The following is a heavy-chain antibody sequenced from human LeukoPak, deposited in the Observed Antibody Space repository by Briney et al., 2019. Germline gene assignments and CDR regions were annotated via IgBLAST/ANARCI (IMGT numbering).Heavy chain of an antibody. D-gene: IGHD2-15*01. CDR1: GFTFSSYA. CDR3: ARGYCSGGSCYSHADAFDI. Sequence: PGGSLRLSCAASGFTFSSYAMSWVRQAPGKGLEWIGEINHSGSTNYNPSLKSRVTISVDTSKNQFSLKLSSVTAADTAVYYCARGYCSGGSCYSHADAFDIWGQGTMVTVSS. CDR2: INHSGST. J-gene: IGHJ3*02. V-gene: IGHV4-34*01.